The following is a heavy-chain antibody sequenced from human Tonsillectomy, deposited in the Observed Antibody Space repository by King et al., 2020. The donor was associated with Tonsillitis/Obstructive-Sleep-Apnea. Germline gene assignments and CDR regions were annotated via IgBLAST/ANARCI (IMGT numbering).Heavy chain of an antibody. J-gene: IGHJ4*02. CDR1: GFTFSSYE. V-gene: IGHV3-48*03. D-gene: IGHD6-13*01. CDR3: ARDLAGSWYTDDY. CDR2: ISSSGSTI. Sequence: VQLVESGGGLVQPGGSLRLSCAASGFTFSSYEMNWVRQAPGKGLEWVSYISSSGSTIYYADSVKGRFTTSRDNAKNSLYLQMNSLRAEDTAVYYCARDLAGSWYTDDYWGQGTLVTVSS.